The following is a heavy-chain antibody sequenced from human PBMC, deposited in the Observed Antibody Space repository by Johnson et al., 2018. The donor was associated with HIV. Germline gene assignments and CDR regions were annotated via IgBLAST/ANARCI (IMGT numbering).Heavy chain of an antibody. CDR2: ISYDGSNK. Sequence: QVQLVESGGGVVQPGRSLRLSCAASGFTFSSYAMHWVRQAPGKGLEWVAVISYDGSNKYYADSVKGRFTISRDNSKNTLYLQMNSLRAEDTAVYYCARGMAWEDALDIWGQGTMVSVSS. D-gene: IGHD5-24*01. J-gene: IGHJ3*02. CDR3: ARGMAWEDALDI. CDR1: GFTFSSYA. V-gene: IGHV3-30-3*01.